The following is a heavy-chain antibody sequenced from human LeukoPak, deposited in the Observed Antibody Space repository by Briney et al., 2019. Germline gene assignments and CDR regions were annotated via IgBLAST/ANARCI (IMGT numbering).Heavy chain of an antibody. CDR3: ARDHQVSYFDL. CDR1: GFTFSSYS. V-gene: IGHV3-30*04. J-gene: IGHJ4*02. CDR2: ISDDGSNE. Sequence: GRSLRLSCAASGFTFSSYSMHWVRQAPGKGLEWVALISDDGSNEQFADSVKGRFTVSRDSSKNTVYLQMNSLRAEDTAMYYYARDHQVSYFDLWGQGTLVTVSS. D-gene: IGHD6-6*01.